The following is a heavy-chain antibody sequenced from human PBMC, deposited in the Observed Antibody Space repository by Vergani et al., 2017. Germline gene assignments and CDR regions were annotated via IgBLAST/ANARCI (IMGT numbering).Heavy chain of an antibody. V-gene: IGHV3-11*01. J-gene: IGHJ6*02. CDR3: ARDRLDIRFLEWLPLAVGADV. D-gene: IGHD3-3*01. CDR2: ISSSGSTI. Sequence: QVQLVESGGGLVKPGGSLRLSCAASGFTFSDYYMSWIRQAPGKGLEWVSYISSSGSTIYYADSVKGRFTISRDNAKNSLYLQMNSLRAEDTAVYYCARDRLDIRFLEWLPLAVGADVWGQGTTVTVSS. CDR1: GFTFSDYY.